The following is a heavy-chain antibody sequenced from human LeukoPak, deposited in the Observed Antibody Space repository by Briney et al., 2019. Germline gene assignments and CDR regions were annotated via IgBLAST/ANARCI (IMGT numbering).Heavy chain of an antibody. Sequence: PGGSLRLSCAASKFTFGAYSMNWVRQAPGKGLEWVSSISHSGTPTYYADSVRGRFTISRDNAKNSLYLQMNSLRAEDTAVYYCARRRDIVVVPAAYNWFDPWGQGTLVTVSS. J-gene: IGHJ5*02. CDR1: KFTFGAYS. D-gene: IGHD2-2*01. CDR3: ARRRDIVVVPAAYNWFDP. V-gene: IGHV3-21*01. CDR2: ISHSGTPT.